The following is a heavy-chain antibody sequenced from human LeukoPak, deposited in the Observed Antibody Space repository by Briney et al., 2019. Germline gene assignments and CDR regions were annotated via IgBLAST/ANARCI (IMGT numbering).Heavy chain of an antibody. J-gene: IGHJ4*02. Sequence: GGSLILSCAASGFTFRSYAIYWARQAPGKGLEWVSGISGSGGDTYFADSVKGRFTISRDNSKNTVFLQMDSLRAEDTAVYYCAKTTAGYSSGRYPGWPIDYWGQGTLVTVSS. CDR2: ISGSGGDT. D-gene: IGHD6-19*01. V-gene: IGHV3-23*01. CDR3: AKTTAGYSSGRYPGWPIDY. CDR1: GFTFRSYA.